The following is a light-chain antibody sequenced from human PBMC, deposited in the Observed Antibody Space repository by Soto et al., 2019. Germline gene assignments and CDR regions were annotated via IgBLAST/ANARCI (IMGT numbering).Light chain of an antibody. CDR2: DAS. V-gene: IGKV3-11*01. CDR1: QSVSSY. Sequence: EIVLTQSPATLSLSPGERATLSCRASQSVSSYLAWYQQKPGQAPRLLIYDASNCATGIPARFSGSRSGTGFTLTISSLEPEDFAVDYCQQRSNWPPYTFGQGTKLEIK. CDR3: QQRSNWPPYT. J-gene: IGKJ2*01.